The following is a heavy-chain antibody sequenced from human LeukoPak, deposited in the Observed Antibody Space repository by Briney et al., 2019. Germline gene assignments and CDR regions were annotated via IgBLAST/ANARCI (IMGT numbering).Heavy chain of an antibody. CDR2: IYYSGST. J-gene: IGHJ4*02. CDR3: ARDLFPKYYYDSSGYC. CDR1: GGSISSSSYY. V-gene: IGHV4-39*07. D-gene: IGHD3-22*01. Sequence: SETLSLTCTVSGGSISSSSYYWGWIRQPPGKGLEWTGSIYYSGSTYYNPSLKSRVTISVDTSKSQFSLKLSSVTAADTAVYYCARDLFPKYYYDSSGYCWGQGTLVTVSS.